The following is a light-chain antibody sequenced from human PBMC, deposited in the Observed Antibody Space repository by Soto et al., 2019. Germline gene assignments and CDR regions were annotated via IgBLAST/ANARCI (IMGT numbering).Light chain of an antibody. CDR1: QSVSSSY. Sequence: EIVLTQSPGTLSLSPGERVTLSCSASQSVSSSYFGWFQQRPGQAPRLLIDDTFNRATGIPDRFSGSGSRTDFTLTIRRLEPDDGAVDYCHQYSGPPYTVGQGTKLEIK. CDR3: HQYSGPPYT. J-gene: IGKJ2*01. V-gene: IGKV3-20*01. CDR2: DTF.